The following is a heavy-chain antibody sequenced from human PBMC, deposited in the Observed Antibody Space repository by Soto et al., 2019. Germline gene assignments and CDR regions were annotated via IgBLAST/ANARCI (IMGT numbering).Heavy chain of an antibody. V-gene: IGHV6-1*01. CDR1: GDSVSSNSAA. CDR2: TYYRSKWYN. Sequence: PSQTLSLTCAISGDSVSSNSAAWNWIRQSPSRVLECLGRTYYRSKWYNDYAVSVKSRITINPDTSKNQFSLQLNSVTPEDTAVYYCARDRYSSGWQIFDYWGQGTLVTVSS. D-gene: IGHD6-19*01. J-gene: IGHJ4*02. CDR3: ARDRYSSGWQIFDY.